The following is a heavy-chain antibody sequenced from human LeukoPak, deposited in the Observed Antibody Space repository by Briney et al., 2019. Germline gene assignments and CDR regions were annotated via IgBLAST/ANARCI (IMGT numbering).Heavy chain of an antibody. CDR1: GFTFTNNW. J-gene: IGHJ4*02. D-gene: IGHD6-6*01. Sequence: GGSLTLSCAASGFTFTNNWMSWVRQAPGKGLEWVANIKHDGSEKYYVDSVEGRLTISRDNAKNSLSLQMNSLRGEDTAVYYCVRALGSSSADYWGQGTLVTVSS. CDR3: VRALGSSSADY. V-gene: IGHV3-7*01. CDR2: IKHDGSEK.